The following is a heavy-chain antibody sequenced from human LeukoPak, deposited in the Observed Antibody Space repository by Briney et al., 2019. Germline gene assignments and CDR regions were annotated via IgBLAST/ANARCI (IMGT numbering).Heavy chain of an antibody. J-gene: IGHJ3*02. V-gene: IGHV3-7*01. CDR1: GFTFSSYW. Sequence: GGSLRLSCAASGFTFSSYWMSWVRQAPGKGLEWVANIKQDGSEKYYVDSVKGRFTISRDNAKNSLYLQMNSLRAEDTAVYYCAEGGPFDAFDIWAKGQWSPSLQ. D-gene: IGHD1-26*01. CDR3: AEGGPFDAFDI. CDR2: IKQDGSEK.